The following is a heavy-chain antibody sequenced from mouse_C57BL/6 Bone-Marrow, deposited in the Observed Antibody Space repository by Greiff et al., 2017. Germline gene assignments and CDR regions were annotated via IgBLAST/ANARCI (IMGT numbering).Heavy chain of an antibody. CDR2: ISTYYGDA. D-gene: IGHD1-1*01. CDR3: ARRDYGSPFAY. J-gene: IGHJ3*01. V-gene: IGHV1-67*01. CDR1: GYTFTDYA. Sequence: QVQLQQSGPELVRPGVSVKISCKGSGYTFTDYAMHWVKQSHAKSLEWIGVISTYYGDASYNQKFTDKATMTVDKSSSTAYMELARLTSEDSAVYCCARRDYGSPFAYWGQGTLVTVSA.